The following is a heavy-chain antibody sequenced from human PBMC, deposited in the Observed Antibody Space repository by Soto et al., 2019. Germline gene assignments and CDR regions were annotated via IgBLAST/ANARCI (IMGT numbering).Heavy chain of an antibody. Sequence: QVQLQESGPGLVKPSETLSLTCTVSGGSISSYYWSWIRQPPGKGLEWIGYIYYSGSTNYNPSLKRRVTISVDTSKNQCSLKLRSVTAADTAVYYCARLRFGEYDYYGMDVWGQGTTVTVSS. CDR1: GGSISSYY. J-gene: IGHJ6*02. CDR3: ARLRFGEYDYYGMDV. CDR2: IYYSGST. V-gene: IGHV4-59*08. D-gene: IGHD3-10*01.